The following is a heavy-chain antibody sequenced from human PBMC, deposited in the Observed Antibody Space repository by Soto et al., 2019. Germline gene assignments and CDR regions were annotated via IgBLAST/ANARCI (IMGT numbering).Heavy chain of an antibody. V-gene: IGHV3-11*01. CDR1: GFTCSDSY. CDR2: ISSSGSTI. J-gene: IGHJ4*02. D-gene: IGHD2-15*01. CDR3: ARSRGIVVVVADTYYFEY. Sequence: PGGSLRLSCAASGFTCSDSYMSWIRQAPGKGLEWVSYISSSGSTIYYADSVKGRFTISRDNAKNSLYLQMNSLRAEDTAVYYCARSRGIVVVVADTYYFEYWGQGTLVTVSS.